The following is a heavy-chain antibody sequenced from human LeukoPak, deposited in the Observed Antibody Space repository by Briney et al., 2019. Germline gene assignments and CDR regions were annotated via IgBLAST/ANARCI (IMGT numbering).Heavy chain of an antibody. CDR2: ISGSGGST. CDR3: AKDYYDSSGFDYFDY. V-gene: IGHV3-23*01. D-gene: IGHD3-22*01. CDR1: GFTFSSYG. J-gene: IGHJ4*02. Sequence: GGSLRLSCAASGFTFSSYGMSWVRQAPGKGLEWVSAISGSGGSTYYADSVKGRFTISRDNSKNTLYLQMNSLRAEDTAVYYCAKDYYDSSGFDYFDYWGQGTLVTVSS.